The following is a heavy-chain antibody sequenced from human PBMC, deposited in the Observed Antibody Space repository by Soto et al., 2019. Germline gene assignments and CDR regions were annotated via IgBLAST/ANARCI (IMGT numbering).Heavy chain of an antibody. D-gene: IGHD3-3*01. V-gene: IGHV5-10-1*01. J-gene: IGHJ5*02. CDR1: GYSFTSYW. CDR3: ARHGYDFWSGYYPNWFDP. Sequence: GESLKISCKVSGYSFTSYWISWVRQMPGKGLEWMGRIDPSDSYTNYSPSFQGHVTISADKSISTAYLQWSSLKASDTAMYYCARHGYDFWSGYYPNWFDPWGQGTLVTVSS. CDR2: IDPSDSYT.